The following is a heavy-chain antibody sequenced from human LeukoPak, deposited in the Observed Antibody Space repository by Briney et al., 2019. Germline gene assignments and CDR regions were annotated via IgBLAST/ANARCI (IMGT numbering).Heavy chain of an antibody. Sequence: GGSLRLSCVASGFTFSSHGMHWVRQAPGKGLEWVTFIRYDGSNKYYADSVKGRFTISRDNSKNTLYLQMNSLRAEDTAVYYCAREAIRGIVVVPAAILDYWGQGTLVTVSS. V-gene: IGHV3-30*02. CDR1: GFTFSSHG. CDR3: AREAIRGIVVVPAAILDY. CDR2: IRYDGSNK. D-gene: IGHD2-2*02. J-gene: IGHJ4*02.